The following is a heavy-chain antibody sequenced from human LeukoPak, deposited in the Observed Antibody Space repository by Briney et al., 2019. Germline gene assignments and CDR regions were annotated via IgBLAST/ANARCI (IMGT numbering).Heavy chain of an antibody. D-gene: IGHD6-13*01. CDR1: GGSFSGYY. J-gene: IGHJ4*02. Sequence: SETLSLTCAVYGGSFSGYYWSWIRQPPGKGLEWIGEINHSGSTNYNPSLKSRVTISVDTSKNQFSLKLSSVTAADTAVCYCASSPAAGLPYYFDYWGQGTLVTVSS. CDR2: INHSGST. CDR3: ASSPAAGLPYYFDY. V-gene: IGHV4-34*01.